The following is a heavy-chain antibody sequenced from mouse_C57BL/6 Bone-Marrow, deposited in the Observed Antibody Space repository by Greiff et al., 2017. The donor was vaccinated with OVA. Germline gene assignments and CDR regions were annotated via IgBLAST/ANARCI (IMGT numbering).Heavy chain of an antibody. D-gene: IGHD1-1*01. CDR1: GYTFTSYG. CDR3: ARSPLFRLFDY. J-gene: IGHJ2*01. V-gene: IGHV1-81*01. Sequence: VQLVESGAELARPGASVKLSCKASGYTFTSYGISWVKQRTGQGLEWIGEIYPRSGNTYYNEKFKGKATLTADKSSSTAYMELRSLTSEDSAVYFCARSPLFRLFDYWGQGTTLTVSS. CDR2: IYPRSGNT.